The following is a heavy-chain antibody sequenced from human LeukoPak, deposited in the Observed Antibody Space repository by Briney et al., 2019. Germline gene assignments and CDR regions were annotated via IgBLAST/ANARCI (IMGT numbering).Heavy chain of an antibody. CDR1: GFTFSIYS. Sequence: GGSLRLSCAASGFTFSIYSMNWVRQAPGKGLEWVSAISGSGGSTYYADSVKGRFTISRDNSKNTLYLQMNSLRAEDTAVYYCARVNRYSGSYSHFDYWGQGTLVTVSS. V-gene: IGHV3-23*01. CDR2: ISGSGGST. D-gene: IGHD1-26*01. CDR3: ARVNRYSGSYSHFDY. J-gene: IGHJ4*02.